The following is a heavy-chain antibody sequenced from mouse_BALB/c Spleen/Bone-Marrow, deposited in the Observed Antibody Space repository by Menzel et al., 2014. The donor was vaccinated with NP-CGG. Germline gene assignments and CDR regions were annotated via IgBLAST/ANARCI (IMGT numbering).Heavy chain of an antibody. CDR1: GFTFSSYA. Sequence: EVKVVESGGGLVKPGGSLKLSCAASGFTFSSYAMSWVRQTPEKRLEWVASISSGGSTYYPDSVKSRFTISRDNARNILILQMSSLRSEDTAMYYCASLYFYGSSYYTMDYWGQGTSVTVSS. CDR2: ISSGGST. CDR3: ASLYFYGSSYYTMDY. D-gene: IGHD1-1*01. J-gene: IGHJ4*01. V-gene: IGHV5-6-5*01.